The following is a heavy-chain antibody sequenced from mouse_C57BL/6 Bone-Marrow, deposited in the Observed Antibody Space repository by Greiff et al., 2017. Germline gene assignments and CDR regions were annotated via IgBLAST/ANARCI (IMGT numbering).Heavy chain of an antibody. Sequence: VQLQQPGAELVRPGSSVKLSCKASGYTFTSYWMHWVKQRPVQGLEWIGNIDPSDSATHYNQKFKVKATLTVEKSSSTDYMQLSSLTSEDSAVYYSARGVYYGSPYKLDYGGQGTTHTVSS. J-gene: IGHJ2*01. CDR3: ARGVYYGSPYKLDY. CDR1: GYTFTSYW. V-gene: IGHV1-52*01. CDR2: IDPSDSAT. D-gene: IGHD2-2*01.